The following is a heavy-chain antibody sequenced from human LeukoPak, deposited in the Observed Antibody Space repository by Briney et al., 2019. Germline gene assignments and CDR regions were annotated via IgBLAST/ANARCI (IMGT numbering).Heavy chain of an antibody. CDR2: IYYSGST. J-gene: IGHJ4*02. Sequence: PSETLSLTCTVSGGSISSYYWSWIRQPPGKGLEWIGCIYYSGSTNYNPSLKSRVTISVDTSKNQFSLKLSSVTAADTAVYYCARLDSGYSSSWPFDYWGQGTLVTVSS. V-gene: IGHV4-59*08. CDR1: GGSISSYY. D-gene: IGHD6-13*01. CDR3: ARLDSGYSSSWPFDY.